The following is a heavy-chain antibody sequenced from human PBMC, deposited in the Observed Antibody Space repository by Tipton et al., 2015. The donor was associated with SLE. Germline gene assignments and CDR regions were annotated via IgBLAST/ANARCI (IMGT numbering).Heavy chain of an antibody. J-gene: IGHJ4*02. Sequence: QLVQSGPEVKKPGASVKVSCKPSGYTFTGYYVHWVRQAPGQGLEWMGRINPNSGDTKYAPKFQGRVTMTRDTSISTAYMALSSLGSDDTAMYYCARDGGGFDYWRQGTLVTVSS. CDR1: GYTFTGYY. V-gene: IGHV1-2*06. D-gene: IGHD3-16*01. CDR2: INPNSGDT. CDR3: ARDGGGFDY.